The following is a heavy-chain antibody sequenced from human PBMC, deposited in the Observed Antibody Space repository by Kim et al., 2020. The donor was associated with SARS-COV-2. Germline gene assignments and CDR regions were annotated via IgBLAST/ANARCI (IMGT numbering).Heavy chain of an antibody. CDR3: AKRGGQYCSGGSCYGGWFDY. D-gene: IGHD2-15*01. CDR2: ISYDGSNK. J-gene: IGHJ4*02. Sequence: GGSLILSCAASGFTFSSYVMHWVRQAPGKGLEWVAVISYDGSNKYYADSVKGRFTISRDNSKNTLYLQMNSLRAEDTAVYYCAKRGGQYCSGGSCYGGWFDYWGQGTLVTVSS. V-gene: IGHV3-30*18. CDR1: GFTFSSYV.